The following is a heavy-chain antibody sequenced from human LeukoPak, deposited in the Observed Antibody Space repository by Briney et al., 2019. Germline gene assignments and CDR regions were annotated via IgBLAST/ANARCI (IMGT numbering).Heavy chain of an antibody. CDR1: GFTFSSYG. CDR2: IWYDGSSK. V-gene: IGHV3-33*01. D-gene: IGHD6-13*01. Sequence: GGSLRLSCAASGFTFSSYGMHWVRQAPGKGQEWLSVIWYDGSSKNYADSVKGRFTISRDNTKNTLYLQMSSLRAEDTAVYYCARDYGRSWYFTDYWGQGTLVTVSS. CDR3: ARDYGRSWYFTDY. J-gene: IGHJ4*02.